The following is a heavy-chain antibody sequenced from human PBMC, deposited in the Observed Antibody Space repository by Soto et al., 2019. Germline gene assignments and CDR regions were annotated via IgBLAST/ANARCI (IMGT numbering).Heavy chain of an antibody. CDR2: IVAASGKT. J-gene: IGHJ4*02. Sequence: SVKVSCKGSGFTFSRSAVQWVRQARGQGLEWIGWIVAASGKTDYSQIFQERVTITRDMSTSTAYMELSSLSSEDTAVYYCAAPLDWGSYDFGGYPSWGQGTLVTASS. D-gene: IGHD3-22*01. CDR3: AAPLDWGSYDFGGYPS. CDR1: GFTFSRSA. V-gene: IGHV1-58*01.